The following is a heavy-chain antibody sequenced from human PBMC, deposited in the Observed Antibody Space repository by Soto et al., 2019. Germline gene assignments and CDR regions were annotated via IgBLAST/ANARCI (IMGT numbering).Heavy chain of an antibody. V-gene: IGHV3-7*03. CDR2: IKQDGSEK. CDR1: GFTVSSYW. J-gene: IGHJ6*02. D-gene: IGHD6-13*01. Sequence: EVQLVESGGGLVQPGGSLRLSCASSGFTVSSYWMSWVRQAPGKGLEWVANIKQDGSEKYYVDSVKGRFTISRDNAKNSLYLQMNSLRAEDTAVYYCARDPIAAAGPYYYYYGMDVWGQGTTVTVSS. CDR3: ARDPIAAAGPYYYYYGMDV.